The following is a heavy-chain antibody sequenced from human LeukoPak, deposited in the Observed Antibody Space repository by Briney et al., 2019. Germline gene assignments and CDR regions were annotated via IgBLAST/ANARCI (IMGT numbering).Heavy chain of an antibody. CDR3: ARGSQDSSGYYFDL. D-gene: IGHD3-22*01. CDR1: GFSVGSNY. CDR2: IYSVGST. Sequence: GGSLRLSCSASGFSVGSNYMTWVRQAPGKGLEWLLVIYSVGSTYYADSVKGRFTISRHNSKNTLYLQMNSLRPEDTAVYYCARGSQDSSGYYFDLWGQGTLVTVSS. V-gene: IGHV3-53*04. J-gene: IGHJ5*02.